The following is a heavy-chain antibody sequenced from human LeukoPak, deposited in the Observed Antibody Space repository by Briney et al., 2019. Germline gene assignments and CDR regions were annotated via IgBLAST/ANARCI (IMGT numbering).Heavy chain of an antibody. CDR2: INPNSGGT. CDR3: ARQVGGSYYFDY. V-gene: IGHV1-2*02. CDR1: GYTFTGYY. D-gene: IGHD1-26*01. Sequence: GASVKVSCKASGYTFTGYYMHWVRQAPGQGLEWMGWINPNSGGTNFAQKFQGRVTMTRDTSISAAYMELSRLRSDDTAVYYCARQVGGSYYFDYWGQGTLVTVSS. J-gene: IGHJ4*02.